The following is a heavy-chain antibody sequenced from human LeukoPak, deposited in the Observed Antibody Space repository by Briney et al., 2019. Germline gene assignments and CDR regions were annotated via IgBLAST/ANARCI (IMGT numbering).Heavy chain of an antibody. CDR2: ISGYNGNT. Sequence: ASVKVSCKASRYTLTSYGISWVRQAPGQGLEGMGWISGYNGNTNYAQKLQGRVTMTTDKSTSTAYMELRSLRSDDTAVYYCARLSNYDILTGFLDYWGQGTLVTVSS. D-gene: IGHD3-9*01. J-gene: IGHJ4*02. V-gene: IGHV1-18*01. CDR1: RYTLTSYG. CDR3: ARLSNYDILTGFLDY.